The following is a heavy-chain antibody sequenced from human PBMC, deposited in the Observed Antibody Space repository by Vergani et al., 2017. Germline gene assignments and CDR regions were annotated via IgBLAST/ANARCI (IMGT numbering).Heavy chain of an antibody. J-gene: IGHJ4*02. Sequence: QVQLVQSGAEVKKPGSSVKVSCKASGGTFSSYAISWVRQAPGQGLEWMGRTIPIFGTANYAQKFQGRVTITADKSTSTSYMELSSLRSEDTAVYYCASRLSYSSSSGALGHAFDYWGQGTLVTVSS. D-gene: IGHD6-6*01. CDR1: GGTFSSYA. CDR2: TIPIFGTA. CDR3: ASRLSYSSSSGALGHAFDY. V-gene: IGHV1-69*14.